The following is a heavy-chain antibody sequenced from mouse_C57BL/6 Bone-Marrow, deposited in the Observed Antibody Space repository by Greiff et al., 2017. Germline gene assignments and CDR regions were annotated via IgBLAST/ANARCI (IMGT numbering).Heavy chain of an antibody. D-gene: IGHD1-1*01. Sequence: QVQLQQPGAELVMPGASVKLSCKASGYTFTSYWMHWVKQRPGQGLEWIGEIDPSDSYTNYNQKFKGKSTLTVDKSSSTAYMQLSSLTSEDSAVYYCEVIATVGATKAMDYWGQGTSVTVSS. J-gene: IGHJ4*01. V-gene: IGHV1-69*01. CDR1: GYTFTSYW. CDR2: IDPSDSYT. CDR3: EVIATVGATKAMDY.